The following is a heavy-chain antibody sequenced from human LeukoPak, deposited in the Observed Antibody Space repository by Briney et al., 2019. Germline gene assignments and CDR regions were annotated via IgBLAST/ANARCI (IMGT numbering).Heavy chain of an antibody. D-gene: IGHD3-9*01. V-gene: IGHV3-11*06. CDR3: ARIGNDILTGYLSYYNGMDV. CDR1: GFTFSDYY. Sequence: GGSLRLSCAASGFTFSDYYMSWIRQAPGKGLEWVSYISSNSSYTNYADSVKGRFTISRDNAKNSLYLQMNSLRAEDTAVYYCARIGNDILTGYLSYYNGMDVWGKGTTVTVSS. CDR2: ISSNSSYT. J-gene: IGHJ6*04.